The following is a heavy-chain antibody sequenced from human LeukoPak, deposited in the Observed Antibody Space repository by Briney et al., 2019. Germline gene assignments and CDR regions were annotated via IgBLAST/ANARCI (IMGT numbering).Heavy chain of an antibody. CDR2: FDPEDGET. V-gene: IGHV1-24*01. CDR1: GYTLTELS. CDR3: ATSQGPRITMIVVVNAFDI. Sequence: ASVKVSYKVSGYTLTELSMHWVRQAPGKGLEWMGGFDPEDGETIYAQKFQGSVTMTEDTSTDTAYMELSSLRSEDRAVYYCATSQGPRITMIVVVNAFDIWGQGTMVTVSS. D-gene: IGHD3-22*01. J-gene: IGHJ3*02.